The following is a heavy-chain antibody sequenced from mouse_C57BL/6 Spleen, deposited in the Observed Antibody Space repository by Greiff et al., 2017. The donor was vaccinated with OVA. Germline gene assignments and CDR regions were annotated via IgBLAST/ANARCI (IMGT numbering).Heavy chain of an antibody. V-gene: IGHV5-17*01. D-gene: IGHD3-3*01. CDR3: ARRGGGLAMDY. J-gene: IGHJ4*01. CDR1: GFTFSDYG. Sequence: DVKLVESGGGLVKPGGSLKLSCAASGFTFSDYGMHWVRQAPEKGLEWVAYISSGSSTIYYADTVKGRFTISRDNAKNPLFLQMTSLRSEDTARYYCARRGGGLAMDYWGQGTSVTVSS. CDR2: ISSGSSTI.